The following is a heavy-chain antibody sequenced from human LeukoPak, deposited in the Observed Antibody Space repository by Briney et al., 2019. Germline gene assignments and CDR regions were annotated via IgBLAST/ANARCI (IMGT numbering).Heavy chain of an antibody. CDR2: TYYRSKWYN. Sequence: SQTLSLTCDISGDSVSSNNGAWIWIRQSPSRGLEWLGRTYYRSKWYNDYAGSLNGRITISPDTSKNQFSLHLNSVTPEDTAVYYCARDLGNTGWYTFDYWGQGILVTVSS. J-gene: IGHJ4*02. D-gene: IGHD6-19*01. CDR3: ARDLGNTGWYTFDY. V-gene: IGHV6-1*01. CDR1: GDSVSSNNGA.